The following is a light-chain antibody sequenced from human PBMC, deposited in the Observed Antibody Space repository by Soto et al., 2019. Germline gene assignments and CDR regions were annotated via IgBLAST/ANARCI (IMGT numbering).Light chain of an antibody. CDR2: SNT. CDR3: QSYDTSLRDYV. J-gene: IGLJ1*01. Sequence: HSVVTQPPSVSGAPGQRGTISCTGSSSNIGAYYDVHWYQQGPGTAPKLLIFSNTNRPSGVPDRFSGSKSGTSASLAIPGLQAEDEADYYCQSYDTSLRDYVFGTGTKVTVL. V-gene: IGLV1-40*01. CDR1: SSNIGAYYD.